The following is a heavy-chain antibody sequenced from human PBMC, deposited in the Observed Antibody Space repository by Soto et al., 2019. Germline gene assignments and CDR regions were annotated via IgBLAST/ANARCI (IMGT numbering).Heavy chain of an antibody. J-gene: IGHJ4*02. Sequence: QVQLQESGPGLVKPSGTLSLTCAVSGGSFTSNNWWTWVRQPPGQGLEWIGEIYRTVSTNYNPSLKSRVTISLDNSENQFSLKVPSLTAADTAVYYCASRDPGTSVDYWGQGTLVTVSS. D-gene: IGHD1-7*01. CDR3: ASRDPGTSVDY. CDR2: IYRTVST. V-gene: IGHV4-4*02. CDR1: GGSFTSNNW.